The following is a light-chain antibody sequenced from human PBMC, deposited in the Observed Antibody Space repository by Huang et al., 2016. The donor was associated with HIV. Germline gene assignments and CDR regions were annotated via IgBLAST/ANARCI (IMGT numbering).Light chain of an antibody. J-gene: IGKJ4*01. CDR2: GAS. Sequence: DIVMTQSPDSLAVSLGERATINCKSSQSVLSSSNNKNYLAWYQQKPGQPPKLLIYGASTRESGVPDRFSGSGSGTDFTLTISSLQAEDVAVYYCQQYYSTLTFGGGTKVEIK. CDR1: QSVLSSSNNKNY. V-gene: IGKV4-1*01. CDR3: QQYYSTLT.